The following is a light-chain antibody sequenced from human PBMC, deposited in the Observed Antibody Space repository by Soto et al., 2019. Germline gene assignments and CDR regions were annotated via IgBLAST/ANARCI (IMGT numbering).Light chain of an antibody. CDR2: EVN. V-gene: IGLV2-8*01. CDR1: SSDVGGYNY. CDR3: SSYAGSSNV. Sequence: QSALTQPPSPSGSPGQSVAISCTGTSSDVGGYNYVSWYQQHPGKAPKLMIYEVNKRPSWVPDRFSGSKSGNTASLTVSGLQAEDEADYYCSSYAGSSNVFGAGTKVTVL. J-gene: IGLJ6*01.